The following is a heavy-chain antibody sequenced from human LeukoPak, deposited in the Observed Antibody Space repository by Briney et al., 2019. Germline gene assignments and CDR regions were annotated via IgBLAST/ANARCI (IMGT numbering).Heavy chain of an antibody. CDR1: GFTFSRYS. J-gene: IGHJ6*03. V-gene: IGHV3-48*04. Sequence: GGSLRLSCAASGFTFSRYSMNWVRQAPGKGLEWVSYISSSSSTIYYADSVKGRFTISRDNAKNSLYLQMNSLRAEDTAVYYCARSSGYYPHYYYYYMDVWGKGTTVTVSS. CDR3: ARSSGYYPHYYYYYMDV. CDR2: ISSSSSTI. D-gene: IGHD3-22*01.